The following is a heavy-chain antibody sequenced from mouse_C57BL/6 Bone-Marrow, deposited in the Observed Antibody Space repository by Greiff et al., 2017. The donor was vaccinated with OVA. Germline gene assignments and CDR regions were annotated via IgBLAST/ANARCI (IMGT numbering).Heavy chain of an antibody. Sequence: EVKLVESGGGLVQPGGSLKLSCAASGFTFSDYGMAWVRQAPRKGPEWVAFISNLAYSIYYADTVTGRFTISRENAKNTLYLEMSSLRSEDTAMYYCARQERDYYGSSPLTYWGQGTLVTVSA. V-gene: IGHV5-15*01. CDR1: GFTFSDYG. CDR3: ARQERDYYGSSPLTY. CDR2: ISNLAYSI. J-gene: IGHJ3*01. D-gene: IGHD1-1*01.